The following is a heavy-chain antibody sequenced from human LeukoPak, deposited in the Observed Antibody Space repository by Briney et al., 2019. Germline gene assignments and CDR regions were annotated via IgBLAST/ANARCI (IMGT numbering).Heavy chain of an antibody. Sequence: PGGSLRLSCVASGITFSSYWMSWVRQGPGKGLEWVANIKQDGSEKYYVDSVKGRFTISRDNAKNSLYLQMSSLRAEDTAVYYCARDTRGGGSFDWGQGTLVTVSS. D-gene: IGHD2-15*01. CDR2: IKQDGSEK. J-gene: IGHJ4*02. V-gene: IGHV3-7*01. CDR1: GITFSSYW. CDR3: ARDTRGGGSFD.